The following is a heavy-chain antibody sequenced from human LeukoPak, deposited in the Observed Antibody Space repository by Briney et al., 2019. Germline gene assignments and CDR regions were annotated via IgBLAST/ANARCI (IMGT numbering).Heavy chain of an antibody. V-gene: IGHV4-59*08. D-gene: IGHD4-17*01. CDR2: IYYSGST. CDR1: GGFISSYY. J-gene: IGHJ3*02. Sequence: SETLSLTCTVSGGFISSYYWSWIRQPPGKGLEWMGYIYYSGSTNYNPSLKSRVPISVDTTMNQFTLKLSSVTAADTSVYYCARQDHYGVKAFDIWGQGTMVTVSS. CDR3: ARQDHYGVKAFDI.